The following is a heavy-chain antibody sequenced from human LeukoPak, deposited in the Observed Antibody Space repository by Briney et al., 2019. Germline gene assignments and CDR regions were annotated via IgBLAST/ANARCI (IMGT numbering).Heavy chain of an antibody. V-gene: IGHV1-24*01. CDR3: ARDGGGYGGNSDAFDI. D-gene: IGHD4-23*01. CDR2: FDPEDGET. J-gene: IGHJ3*02. Sequence: ASVKVSCKVSGYTLTELSMHWVRQAPGKGLEWMGGFDPEDGETIYAQKFQGRVTMTEDTSTDTAYMELSSLRSEDTAVYYCARDGGGYGGNSDAFDIWGQGTMVTVSS. CDR1: GYTLTELS.